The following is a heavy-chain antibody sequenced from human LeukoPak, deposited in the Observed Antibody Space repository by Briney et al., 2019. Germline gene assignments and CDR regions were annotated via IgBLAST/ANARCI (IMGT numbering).Heavy chain of an antibody. J-gene: IGHJ4*02. D-gene: IGHD2-15*01. CDR2: IDPSDSYT. CDR3: ASRLGYCSGRSCYDY. V-gene: IGHV5-10-1*01. Sequence: GESLKISCKGSGYSFTSYWISWVRQMPGKGQEWMGRIDPSDSYTNYSPSLQGHVTISADKSISTAYLQWSSLKASYTAMYYCASRLGYCSGRSCYDYWGQGTLVTVSS. CDR1: GYSFTSYW.